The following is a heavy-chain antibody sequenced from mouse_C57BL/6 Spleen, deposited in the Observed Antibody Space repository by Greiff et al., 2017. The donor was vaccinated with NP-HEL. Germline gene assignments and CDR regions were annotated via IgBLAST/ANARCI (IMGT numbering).Heavy chain of an antibody. J-gene: IGHJ2*01. D-gene: IGHD2-3*01. CDR2: INPSSGYT. Sequence: QVQLQQSGAELAKPGASVKLSCKASGYTFTSYWMHWVKQRPGQGLEWIGYINPSSGYTKYNQKVKGKVTLTADKATSTAYMQLSSLTYENSAVYCCAKDGFDYWGQGTTLTVSS. V-gene: IGHV1-7*01. CDR1: GYTFTSYW. CDR3: AKDGFDY.